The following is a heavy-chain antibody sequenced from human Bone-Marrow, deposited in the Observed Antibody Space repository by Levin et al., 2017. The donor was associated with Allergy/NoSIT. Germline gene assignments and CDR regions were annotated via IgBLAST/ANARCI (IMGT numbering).Heavy chain of an antibody. D-gene: IGHD6-19*01. CDR1: GFTFSSFE. Sequence: GESLKISCAASGFTFSSFEMSWVRQAPGKGLEWVSHIGGSDGLTQYADSSTHYADSVKGRFTISRDNAKNSLYLQMNSLRVEDTAIYYCAKSRMVEAGTGAFDVWGQGTMVTVSS. V-gene: IGHV3-48*03. J-gene: IGHJ3*01. CDR3: AKSRMVEAGTGAFDV. CDR2: IGGSDGLTQYADSST.